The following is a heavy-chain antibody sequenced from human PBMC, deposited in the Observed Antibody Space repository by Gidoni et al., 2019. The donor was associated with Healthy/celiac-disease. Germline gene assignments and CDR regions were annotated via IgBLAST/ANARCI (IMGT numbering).Heavy chain of an antibody. V-gene: IGHV4-34*01. CDR3: ARVGATRESFDP. Sequence: QVQLQQWGAGLLKPSETLSLTCAVYGGSFSGYYWSWIRQPPGKGLEWIGEINHSGSTNYNPSLKSRVTISVDTSKNQFSLKLSSVTAADTAVYYCARVGATRESFDPWGQGTLVTVSS. CDR2: INHSGST. D-gene: IGHD1-26*01. CDR1: GGSFSGYY. J-gene: IGHJ5*02.